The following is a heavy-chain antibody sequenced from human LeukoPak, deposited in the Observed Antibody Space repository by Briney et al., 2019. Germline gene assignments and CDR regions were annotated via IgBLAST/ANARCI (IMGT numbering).Heavy chain of an antibody. V-gene: IGHV4-39*01. Sequence: SETLSLTCTVSGGSISSSSYYWGWIRQPPGQGLEWIGSIYYSGSTYYNPSLKSRVTISVDTSKNQFSLKLSSVTAADTAVYYCARKVGNYGDFQFYFYYYYMDVWGKGTTVTVSS. CDR1: GGSISSSSYY. D-gene: IGHD4-17*01. CDR2: IYYSGST. CDR3: ARKVGNYGDFQFYFYYYYMDV. J-gene: IGHJ6*03.